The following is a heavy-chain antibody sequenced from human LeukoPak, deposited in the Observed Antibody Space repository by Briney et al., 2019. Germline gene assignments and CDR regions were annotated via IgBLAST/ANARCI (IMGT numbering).Heavy chain of an antibody. D-gene: IGHD4-23*01. CDR2: IYSGGST. CDR3: ARASITVVTPGSNY. J-gene: IGHJ4*02. V-gene: IGHV3-66*01. CDR1: GFTVSSNY. Sequence: GGSLRLSCAASGFTVSSNYMSWVRQAPGKGLEWVSVIYSGGSTYYADSVKGGFTISRDNSKNTLYLQMNSLRAEDTAVYYCARASITVVTPGSNYWGQGTLVTVSS.